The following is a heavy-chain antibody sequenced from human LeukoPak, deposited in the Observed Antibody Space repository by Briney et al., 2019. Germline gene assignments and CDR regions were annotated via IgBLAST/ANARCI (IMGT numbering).Heavy chain of an antibody. D-gene: IGHD3-10*01. CDR1: GYTFTSYG. J-gene: IGHJ4*02. Sequence: GASVKVSCKASGYTFTSYGISWVRQAPGQGVEGMGWISAYNGNTNYAQKLQGRVTMTTDTSTSTAYMELRSLRSDDTAVYYCARDKGLRVRGVTGNFDYWGQGTLVTVSS. CDR3: ARDKGLRVRGVTGNFDY. CDR2: ISAYNGNT. V-gene: IGHV1-18*01.